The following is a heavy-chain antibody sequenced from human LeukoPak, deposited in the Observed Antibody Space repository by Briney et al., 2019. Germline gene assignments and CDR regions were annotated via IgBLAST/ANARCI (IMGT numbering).Heavy chain of an antibody. CDR1: GGSISSSNW. V-gene: IGHV4-4*02. Sequence: PSGTLSLTCAVSGGSISSSNWWSWVRQPPGKGLEWIGEIYHSGSTNYNPSLKSRVTISVDKSENQFSLKLSSVTAADTAVYYCARDGRSGSSYYFDYWGQGTLVTVSS. J-gene: IGHJ4*02. CDR2: IYHSGST. D-gene: IGHD3-10*01. CDR3: ARDGRSGSSYYFDY.